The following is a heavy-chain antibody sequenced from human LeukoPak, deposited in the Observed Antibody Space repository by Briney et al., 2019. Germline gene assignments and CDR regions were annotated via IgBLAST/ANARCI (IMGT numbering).Heavy chain of an antibody. Sequence: GRSLRLSCAASGFTFDDYAMHWLRQAPGKGLEWVSGISWNSGSIGYADSVKGRFTISRDNAKNSLYLQMNSLRAEDTALYYCAKDRGPRYRSGGSCYSVKGGSYDGYYFDYWGQGTLVTVSS. CDR1: GFTFDDYA. V-gene: IGHV3-9*01. CDR2: ISWNSGSI. CDR3: AKDRGPRYRSGGSCYSVKGGSYDGYYFDY. D-gene: IGHD2-15*01. J-gene: IGHJ4*02.